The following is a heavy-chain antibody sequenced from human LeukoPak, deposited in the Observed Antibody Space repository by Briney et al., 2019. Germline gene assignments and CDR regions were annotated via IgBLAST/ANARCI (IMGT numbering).Heavy chain of an antibody. CDR1: GFTFSSYW. D-gene: IGHD3-16*02. V-gene: IGHV3-7*01. CDR3: ARGGGRPTYYDYVWGSYHSYYFDY. Sequence: AGGSLRLSCAASGFTFSSYWMSWVRQAPGKGPEWVANIKQDGSEKYYVDSVKGRFTISRDNAKDSLYLQMNSLRAEDTAVYYCARGGGRPTYYDYVWGSYHSYYFDYWGQGTLVTVSS. CDR2: IKQDGSEK. J-gene: IGHJ4*02.